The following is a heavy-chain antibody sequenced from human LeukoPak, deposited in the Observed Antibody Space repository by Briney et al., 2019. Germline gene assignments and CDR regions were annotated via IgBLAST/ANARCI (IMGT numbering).Heavy chain of an antibody. D-gene: IGHD3-3*01. Sequence: PSETLSLTCTVSGGSISSYYWSWIRQPPGKGLEWIGYIYYSGSTYYNPSLKSRVTISVDTSKNQFSLKLSSVTAADTAVYYCARAIWSGYSQYYFDYWGQGTLVTVSS. V-gene: IGHV4-59*08. CDR3: ARAIWSGYSQYYFDY. CDR1: GGSISSYY. J-gene: IGHJ4*02. CDR2: IYYSGST.